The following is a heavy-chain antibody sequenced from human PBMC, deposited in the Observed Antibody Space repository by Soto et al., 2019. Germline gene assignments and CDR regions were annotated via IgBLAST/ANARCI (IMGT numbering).Heavy chain of an antibody. CDR1: GFVFSDFQ. CDR2: ITGTSAFT. V-gene: IGHV3-21*01. Sequence: SGGSLRLSCAASGFVFSDFQFNWVRQAPGGGLEWLPSITGTSAFTEYAESIEGRFTISRDNPNKLLFLHMDNLRPEDTAVYYCARDNLAFQGAFDLWGQGTLVTVSS. D-gene: IGHD3-16*01. J-gene: IGHJ4*02. CDR3: ARDNLAFQGAFDL.